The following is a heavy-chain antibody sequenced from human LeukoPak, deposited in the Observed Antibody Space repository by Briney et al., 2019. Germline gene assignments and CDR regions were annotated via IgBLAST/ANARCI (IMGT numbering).Heavy chain of an antibody. CDR2: IYPGDSDT. CDR3: ARHWARYCSSTSCYPEYFQH. D-gene: IGHD2-2*01. J-gene: IGHJ1*01. Sequence: GESLKISCKGSGYSFTSYWIGWVRQMPGKGLEWMGIIYPGDSDTRYSPSFQGQVTISADKSISTAYLQWSSLKASDTAMYYCARHWARYCSSTSCYPEYFQHWGQGTLVTVSS. V-gene: IGHV5-51*01. CDR1: GYSFTSYW.